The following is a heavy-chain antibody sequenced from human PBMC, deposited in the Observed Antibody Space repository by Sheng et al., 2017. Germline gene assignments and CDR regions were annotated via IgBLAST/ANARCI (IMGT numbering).Heavy chain of an antibody. CDR2: IKQDGSEK. CDR3: ARAYTAMVTVDGY. CDR1: GFTFSSYW. Sequence: EVQLVESGGGLVQPGGSLRLSCAASGFTFSSYWMSWVRQAPGKGLEWVANIKQDGSEKYYVDSVKGRFTISRDNAKNSLYLQMNSLRAEDTAVYYCARAYTAMVTVDGYWGQGTLVTV. D-gene: IGHD5-18*01. V-gene: IGHV3-7*01. J-gene: IGHJ4*02.